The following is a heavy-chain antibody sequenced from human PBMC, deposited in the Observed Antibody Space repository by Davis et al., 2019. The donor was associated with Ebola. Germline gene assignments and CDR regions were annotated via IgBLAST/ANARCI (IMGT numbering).Heavy chain of an antibody. V-gene: IGHV1-58*01. CDR2: IVVGSGNT. CDR1: GFTFTSSA. Sequence: SVKVSCTASGFTFTSSAVQWVRQARGQRLEWIGWIVVGSGNTNYAQKFQERVTITRDMSTSTAYMELSSLRSEDTAVYYCAANLPPARAFDIWGQGTMVTVSS. CDR3: AANLPPARAFDI. J-gene: IGHJ3*02.